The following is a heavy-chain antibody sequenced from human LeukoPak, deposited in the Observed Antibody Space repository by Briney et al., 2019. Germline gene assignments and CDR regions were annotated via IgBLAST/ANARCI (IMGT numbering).Heavy chain of an antibody. J-gene: IGHJ5*02. CDR1: GFTFSSYA. D-gene: IGHD3-10*01. CDR2: ISGSGGST. CDR3: ARVRGPGFGWFDP. V-gene: IGHV3-23*01. Sequence: PGGSLRLSCAASGFTFSSYAMSWVRQAPGKGLEWVSAISGSGGSTYYADSVKGRFTISRDNSKNMLYLQMNSLRAEDTAVFYCARVRGPGFGWFDPWGQGTLVTVSS.